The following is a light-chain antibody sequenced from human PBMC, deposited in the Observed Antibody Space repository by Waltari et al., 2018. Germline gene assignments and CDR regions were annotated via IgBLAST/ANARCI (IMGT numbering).Light chain of an antibody. Sequence: TCRASQSISSLLAWYQQKPGKAPKLLIYKASSLESGVPSRFSGSGSGTEFTLTISSLQPDDFATYYCQQYNSPPWTFGQGTKVEIK. CDR3: QQYNSPPWT. CDR2: KAS. J-gene: IGKJ1*01. V-gene: IGKV1-5*03. CDR1: QSISSL.